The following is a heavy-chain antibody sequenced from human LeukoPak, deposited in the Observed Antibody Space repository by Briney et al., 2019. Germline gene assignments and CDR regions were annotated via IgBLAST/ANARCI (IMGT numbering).Heavy chain of an antibody. CDR1: GGSFSGYY. J-gene: IGHJ4*02. Sequence: PSETLSLTCAVYGGSFSGYYWSWIRQPPGKGLEWIGEINHSGSTNYNPSLKSRVTISVDTSKNQFSLKLSSVTAADTAVYYCARRGYYGSNHFDYWGQGTLVTVSS. V-gene: IGHV4-34*01. CDR2: INHSGST. D-gene: IGHD4-17*01. CDR3: ARRGYYGSNHFDY.